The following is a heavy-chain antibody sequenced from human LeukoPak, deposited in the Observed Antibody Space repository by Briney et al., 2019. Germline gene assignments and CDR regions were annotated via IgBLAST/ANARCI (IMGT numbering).Heavy chain of an antibody. CDR3: AKVKGYCGGDCKYSYYYGMDV. V-gene: IGHV3-23*01. Sequence: GWSLRLSFAGSGFTFSEFEMNWVRQVPWKGLEGVSAISGSGGRTYYPGSVKGRFTISRDNSKNPLYMQMNSLRAEDTAVYYCAKVKGYCGGDCKYSYYYGMDVWGQGPTVTVSS. J-gene: IGHJ6*02. CDR2: ISGSGGRT. CDR1: GFTFSEFE. D-gene: IGHD2-21*02.